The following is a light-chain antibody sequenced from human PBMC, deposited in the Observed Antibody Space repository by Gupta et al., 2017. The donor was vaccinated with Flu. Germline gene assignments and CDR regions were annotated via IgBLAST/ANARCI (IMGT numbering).Light chain of an antibody. CDR1: QGISSH. V-gene: IGKV1-9*01. CDR3: LQADTYPLA. Sequence: DIQLTQSPSFLSASVVDRVTITCRASQGISSHLAWYQQKPGKAPKLLIFDASPLESGVPSRFSGSGSGTEFTLTISSRQPEDFANYYCLQADTYPLAFGGATKLEIK. CDR2: DAS. J-gene: IGKJ4*01.